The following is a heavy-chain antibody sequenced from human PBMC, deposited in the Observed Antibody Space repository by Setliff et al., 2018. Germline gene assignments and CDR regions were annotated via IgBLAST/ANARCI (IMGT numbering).Heavy chain of an antibody. D-gene: IGHD2-21*02. CDR3: ARGYCGDCYSYLGS. J-gene: IGHJ5*02. V-gene: IGHV3-30*07. Sequence: PGGSLRLSCAASGFTFSASTMNWVRQAPGKGLEWVAVISYDGSNKYYADSVKGRFTVSRDNAKNSLYLQMDSPRVEDTAVYYCARGYCGDCYSYLGSWGQGTLVTVSS. CDR1: GFTFSAST. CDR2: ISYDGSNK.